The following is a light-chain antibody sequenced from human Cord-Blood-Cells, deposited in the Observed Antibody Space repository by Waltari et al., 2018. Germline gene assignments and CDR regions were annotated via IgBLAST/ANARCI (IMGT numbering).Light chain of an antibody. J-gene: IGLJ1*01. Sequence: SYELTQPPSVSVSPGQTARITCSGDALPKQYAYWYQQKPGQAPVLVIYKDSERPSGTPERFSGSSSGTTVPLTISGVQAEDEADYYCQSADSSGTYYVFGTGTKVTVL. V-gene: IGLV3-25*02. CDR2: KDS. CDR1: ALPKQY. CDR3: QSADSSGTYYV.